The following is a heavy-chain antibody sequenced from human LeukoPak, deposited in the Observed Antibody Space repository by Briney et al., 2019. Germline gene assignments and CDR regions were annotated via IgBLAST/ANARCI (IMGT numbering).Heavy chain of an antibody. V-gene: IGHV1-24*01. CDR1: GYTLTELS. J-gene: IGHJ4*02. D-gene: IGHD3/OR15-3a*01. CDR2: FDPEDGET. CDR3: ATDQPPRDWLNFDY. Sequence: ASVTVSCKVSGYTLTELSMHWVRQAPGRGLEWMGGFDPEDGETIYAQKFQGRVTMTEDTSTDTAYMELSSLRSEDTAVYYCATDQPPRDWLNFDYWGQGTLVTVSS.